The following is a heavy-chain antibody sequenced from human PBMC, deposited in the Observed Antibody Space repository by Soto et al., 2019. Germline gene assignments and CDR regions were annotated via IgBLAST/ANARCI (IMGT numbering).Heavy chain of an antibody. CDR2: MYYSGRT. CDR3: ARQALLRDSRRYFWYNGMPV. V-gene: IGHV4-39*01. J-gene: IGHJ6*02. CDR1: GGSISSSSYY. D-gene: IGHD1-26*01. Sequence: SETLSLSCTVSGGSISSSSYYWGWIRHPPGKGLEWIGSMYYSGRTYCNPSLKSRVTISGDTSKNQFSLKLSSVTAADTAVYYCARQALLRDSRRYFWYNGMPVWGQGASVTVS.